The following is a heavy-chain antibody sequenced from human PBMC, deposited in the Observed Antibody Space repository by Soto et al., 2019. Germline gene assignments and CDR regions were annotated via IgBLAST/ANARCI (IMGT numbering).Heavy chain of an antibody. J-gene: IGHJ4*01. CDR3: ARSGGDGSGTYYRHYFDY. CDR1: GFTFSSYW. Sequence: GSLRLSCAASGFTFSSYWMHWVRQAPGKGLVWVSRINSDGSSTSYADSVKGRFTISRDNAKNTLYLQMNSLRAADTAVYYCARSGGDGSGTYYRHYFDYWGHGNLVTVSS. V-gene: IGHV3-74*01. D-gene: IGHD3-10*01. CDR2: INSDGSST.